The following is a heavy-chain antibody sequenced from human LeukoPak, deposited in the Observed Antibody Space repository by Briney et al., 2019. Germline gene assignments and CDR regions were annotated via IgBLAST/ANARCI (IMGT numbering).Heavy chain of an antibody. CDR2: IGVYNGNT. CDR3: ARVESSGWGHFDH. Sequence: ASVKVSCKASGYTFTNYGVSWVRQAPGRGLEWMGWIGVYNGNTDYAQELQGRVTMTTDTSTSTAYMELRSLTSDDTAVYYCARVESSGWGHFDHWGQGTLVTVSS. CDR1: GYTFTNYG. V-gene: IGHV1-18*01. D-gene: IGHD6-19*01. J-gene: IGHJ4*02.